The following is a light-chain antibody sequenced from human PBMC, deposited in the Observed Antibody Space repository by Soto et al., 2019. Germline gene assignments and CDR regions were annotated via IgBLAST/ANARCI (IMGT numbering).Light chain of an antibody. CDR1: QSVSSSY. CDR3: QRYNNWPLT. CDR2: GAS. V-gene: IGKV3-20*01. Sequence: EIVLTQSPGTLSLSPGERATLSCRASQSVSSSYLAWYQQKPGQAPRLLIYGASSRATGIPDRFSGSGSGTDFTLAISSLEPEDFAVYYCQRYNNWPLTFGGGTKVDIK. J-gene: IGKJ4*01.